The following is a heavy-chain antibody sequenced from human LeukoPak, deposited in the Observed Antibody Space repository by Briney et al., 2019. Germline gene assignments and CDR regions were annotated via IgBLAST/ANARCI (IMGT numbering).Heavy chain of an antibody. Sequence: GGSLRLSCAASGFTFSSYSMNWVRQAPGKGLEWVSSISSSSSYIYYADSVEGRFTISRDNAKNSLYLQMNSLRAEDTAVYYCAREFVLGDYDYWGQGTLVTVSS. CDR1: GFTFSSYS. V-gene: IGHV3-21*01. J-gene: IGHJ4*02. CDR3: AREFVLGDYDY. D-gene: IGHD2-21*01. CDR2: ISSSSSYI.